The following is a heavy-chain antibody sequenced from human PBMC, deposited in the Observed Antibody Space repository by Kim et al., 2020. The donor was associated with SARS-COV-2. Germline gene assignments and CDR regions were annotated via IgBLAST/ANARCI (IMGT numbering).Heavy chain of an antibody. D-gene: IGHD6-19*01. V-gene: IGHV4-39*01. J-gene: IGHJ4*02. Sequence: SETLSLTCTVSGGSISSSSYYWGWIRQPPGKGLEWIGSIYYSGSTYYNPSLKSRVTISVDTSKNQFSLKLSSVTAADTAVYYCASPPIAVAGTSLMAYYFDYWGQGTLVTVSS. CDR2: IYYSGST. CDR3: ASPPIAVAGTSLMAYYFDY. CDR1: GGSISSSSYY.